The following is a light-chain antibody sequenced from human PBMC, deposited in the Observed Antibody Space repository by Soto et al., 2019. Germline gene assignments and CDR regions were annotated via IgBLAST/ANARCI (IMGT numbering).Light chain of an antibody. V-gene: IGKV3-20*01. Sequence: EIVLTQSPGSLSLSPGLRATLSCRASQSVDTTFFAWYQKKPGQAPRLLIYGASKRATGIPDRFSGSGSGTDFTLIISRLEPEDFAVYYCQQYMSSVTFGQGTKVEIK. CDR3: QQYMSSVT. CDR1: QSVDTTF. CDR2: GAS. J-gene: IGKJ1*01.